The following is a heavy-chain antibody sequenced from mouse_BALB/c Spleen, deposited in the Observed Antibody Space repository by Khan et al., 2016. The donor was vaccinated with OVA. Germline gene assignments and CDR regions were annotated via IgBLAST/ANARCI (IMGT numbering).Heavy chain of an antibody. Sequence: VQLKESGPGLVAPSQSLSITCTVSGFSLTSYGVHWVRQPPGKGLEWLGVIWAGGSTNYNSALMSRLSISRDKSKSQVFLKMNSLQTGSTATYYCARGDGYYEDAMDYWGQGTSVTVSS. CDR2: IWAGGST. CDR3: ARGDGYYEDAMDY. J-gene: IGHJ4*01. D-gene: IGHD2-3*01. V-gene: IGHV2-9*02. CDR1: GFSLTSYG.